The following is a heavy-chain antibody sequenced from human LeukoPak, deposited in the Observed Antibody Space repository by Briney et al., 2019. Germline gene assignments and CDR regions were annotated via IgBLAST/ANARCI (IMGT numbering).Heavy chain of an antibody. D-gene: IGHD6-13*01. V-gene: IGHV3-21*04. CDR1: GFTFSNYN. CDR2: ITSSSSYK. J-gene: IGHJ4*02. Sequence: PGGSLRLSCAAPGFTFSNYNMNWVRQAPGKGLEWISSITSSSSYKFYADSVKGRFTISRDNSKNTLYLQINSLRAEDTALYYCAKGKPAAGTFDYWGQGTLVTVSS. CDR3: AKGKPAAGTFDY.